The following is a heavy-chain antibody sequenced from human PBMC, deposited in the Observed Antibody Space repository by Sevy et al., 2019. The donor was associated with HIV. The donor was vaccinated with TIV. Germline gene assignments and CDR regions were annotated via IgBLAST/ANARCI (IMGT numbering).Heavy chain of an antibody. CDR1: GHTLSELS. CDR3: ATDIVVGRDY. J-gene: IGHJ4*02. D-gene: IGHD2-2*01. CDR2: FDEDGET. Sequence: ASVKVSCKVSGHTLSELSMHWVRQAPGKGLEWMGGFDEDGETLYAQKFRGRVTMTDDTSTDTAYMELSSLRSDDTAVYYCATDIVVGRDYWGQGTLVTVSS. V-gene: IGHV1-24*01.